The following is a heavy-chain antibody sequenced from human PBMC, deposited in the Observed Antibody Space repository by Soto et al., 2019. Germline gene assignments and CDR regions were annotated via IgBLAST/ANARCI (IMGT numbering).Heavy chain of an antibody. CDR2: TRNKANSYTT. J-gene: IGHJ4*02. CDR3: ARDMGGSGSYYYFDY. CDR1: GFTFSDHY. Sequence: GGSLRLSCAASGFTFSDHYMDWVRQAPGKGLEWVGRTRNKANSYTTEYAASVKGRFTISRDDSKNSLYLQMNSLKTEDTAVYYGARDMGGSGSYYYFDYWGQGTLVTVSS. D-gene: IGHD3-10*01. V-gene: IGHV3-72*01.